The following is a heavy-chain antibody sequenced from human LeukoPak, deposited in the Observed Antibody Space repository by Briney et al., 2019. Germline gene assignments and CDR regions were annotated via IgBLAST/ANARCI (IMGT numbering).Heavy chain of an antibody. CDR3: AAGISVGYSYAPDY. CDR1: GGTFSTNA. J-gene: IGHJ4*02. Sequence: ASVKVSCKASGGTFSTNAISWVRQAPGQGLEWMGRIIPVLGIANYAQKFQGRVTLTADKSTSTAYMDLRSLRSEDTAVYYCAAGISVGYSYAPDYWGQGTLVTVS. CDR2: IIPVLGIA. V-gene: IGHV1-69*04. D-gene: IGHD5-18*01.